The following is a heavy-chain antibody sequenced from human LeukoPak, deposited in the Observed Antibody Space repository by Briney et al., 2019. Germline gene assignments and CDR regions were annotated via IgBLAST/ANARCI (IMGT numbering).Heavy chain of an antibody. D-gene: IGHD2-21*02. CDR2: IIPILGIA. CDR3: ARTGGGGVVVTGGPYAFDI. Sequence: GASVKVSCKASGGTFSSYAISWVRQAPGQGLEWMGRIIPILGIANYAQKFQGRVTITADKSTSTAYMELSSLRSEDTAVYYCARTGGGGVVVTGGPYAFDIWGQGTMVTVSS. V-gene: IGHV1-69*04. J-gene: IGHJ3*02. CDR1: GGTFSSYA.